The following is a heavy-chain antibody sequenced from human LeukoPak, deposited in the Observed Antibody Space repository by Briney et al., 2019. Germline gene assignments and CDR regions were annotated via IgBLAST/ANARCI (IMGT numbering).Heavy chain of an antibody. CDR3: ARVQDNHAGPYSGSYYAP. J-gene: IGHJ5*02. Sequence: GGSLRLSCAASGFTFSSYSMSWIRQAPGKGLEWVSYISSSGSTIYYADSVKGRFTISRDNAKNSLYLQMNSLRAEDTAVYYCARVQDNHAGPYSGSYYAPWGQGTLVTVSS. D-gene: IGHD1-26*01. CDR1: GFTFSSYS. CDR2: ISSSGSTI. V-gene: IGHV3-48*04.